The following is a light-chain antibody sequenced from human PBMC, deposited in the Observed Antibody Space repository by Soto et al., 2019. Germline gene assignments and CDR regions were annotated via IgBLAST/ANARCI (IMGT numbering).Light chain of an antibody. CDR3: LQDWKYPLT. CDR1: QGIRND. CDR2: AAS. Sequence: AVPMTQSPSSLSASVGDRVTITCRASQGIRNDLGWYQKKPGKAPKLLIYAASILQSGVPSRFSGSGSGTDFTFTINSLQPEDFATYFCLQDWKYPLTFGGGTRVEIK. V-gene: IGKV1-6*02. J-gene: IGKJ4*01.